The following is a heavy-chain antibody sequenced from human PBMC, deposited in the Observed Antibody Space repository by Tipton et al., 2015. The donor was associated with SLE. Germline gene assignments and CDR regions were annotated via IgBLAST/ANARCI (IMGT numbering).Heavy chain of an antibody. V-gene: IGHV3-30*04. Sequence: RSLRLSCAASGFTFSSYAMHWVRQAPGKGLEWVAVIPYDGSNKYYADSVKGRFTISRDNSKNTLYLQMNSLRAEDTAVYYCARELLPLYGMDVWGQGTTVTVSS. D-gene: IGHD2-15*01. CDR1: GFTFSSYA. CDR3: ARELLPLYGMDV. CDR2: IPYDGSNK. J-gene: IGHJ6*02.